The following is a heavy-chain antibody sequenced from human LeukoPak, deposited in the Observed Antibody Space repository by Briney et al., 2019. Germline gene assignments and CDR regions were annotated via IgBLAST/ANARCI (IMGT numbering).Heavy chain of an antibody. CDR3: AKELDAFDI. J-gene: IGHJ3*02. CDR2: ISWNSGGM. Sequence: GGSLRLSCAASGFTFDDYAMHWVRQAPGKGLEWVSGISWNSGGMDYADSVKGRFTISRDNAKNSLYLQMNSLRAEDTALYYCAKELDAFDIWGQGTMVTVSS. V-gene: IGHV3-9*01. CDR1: GFTFDDYA.